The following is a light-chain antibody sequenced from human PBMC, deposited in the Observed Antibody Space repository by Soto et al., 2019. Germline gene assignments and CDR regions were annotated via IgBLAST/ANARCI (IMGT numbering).Light chain of an antibody. V-gene: IGLV2-14*03. J-gene: IGLJ1*01. Sequence: QSVLTQPASVSGSPGQSITISCTGTSSDVGNYDYVSWYQQYPGKAPKLMIYAVGRRPSGVSNRFSGSKSGNTASLTISGLQAEDEADYYFTSYAPSSTYVFGTGTKLAVL. CDR2: AVG. CDR3: TSYAPSSTYV. CDR1: SSDVGNYDY.